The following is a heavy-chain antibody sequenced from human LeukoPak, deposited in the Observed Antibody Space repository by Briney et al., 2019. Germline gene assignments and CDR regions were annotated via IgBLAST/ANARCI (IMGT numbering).Heavy chain of an antibody. V-gene: IGHV4-61*09. Sequence: PSQTLSLTCTVSGGSISSGSYYWSWIRQPAGKGLEWIGHIYTSGSTNYNPSLKSRVTISVDTSKNQFSLKLSSVTAADTAVYYCARRGEQWLVRYYYYYMDVWGKGTTVTISS. CDR1: GGSISSGSYY. CDR2: IYTSGST. J-gene: IGHJ6*03. CDR3: ARRGEQWLVRYYYYYMDV. D-gene: IGHD6-19*01.